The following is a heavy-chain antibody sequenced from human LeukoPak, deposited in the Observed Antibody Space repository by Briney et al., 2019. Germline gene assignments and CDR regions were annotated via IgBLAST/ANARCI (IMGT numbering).Heavy chain of an antibody. CDR1: GGTFSSYA. D-gene: IGHD6-13*01. V-gene: IGHV1-69*13. CDR3: AREASPTAAAGSFDY. Sequence: SVKVSCKASGGTFSSYAISWVRQAPGQGLEWMGGIIPIFGTANYAQKFQGRVTITADESTSTAYMELSSLRSEDTAAYYCAREASPTAAAGSFDYWGQGTLVTVSS. J-gene: IGHJ4*02. CDR2: IIPIFGTA.